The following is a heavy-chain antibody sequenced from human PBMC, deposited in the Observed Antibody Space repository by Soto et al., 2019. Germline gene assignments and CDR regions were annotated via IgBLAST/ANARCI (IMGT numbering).Heavy chain of an antibody. D-gene: IGHD1-7*01. CDR2: IYWDDDK. CDR3: AHVKTGTILFDY. V-gene: IGHV2-5*02. J-gene: IGHJ4*02. Sequence: QITLKESGPTLVKPTQTLTLTCTFSGFSLSTDGVGVGWIRQPPGKALEWLALIYWDDDKRYSPSLNSRLTITKDTPNNQGVLTITNMAPVDTATYYCAHVKTGTILFDYWGQGTLVTVSS. CDR1: GFSLSTDGVG.